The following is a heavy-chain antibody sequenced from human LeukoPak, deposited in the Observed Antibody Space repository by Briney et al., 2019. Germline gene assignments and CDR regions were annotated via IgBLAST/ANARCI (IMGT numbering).Heavy chain of an antibody. J-gene: IGHJ3*02. CDR2: IYYSGST. CDR1: GGSISSYY. Sequence: SETLSLTCTVSGGSISSYYWSWIRQPPGKGLEWIGYIYYSGSTNYNPSLKSRVTISVDTSKNQFSLKLSSVTAADTAVYYCARAYSSGFQGAFDIWGQGTMVTVSS. V-gene: IGHV4-59*01. D-gene: IGHD3-22*01. CDR3: ARAYSSGFQGAFDI.